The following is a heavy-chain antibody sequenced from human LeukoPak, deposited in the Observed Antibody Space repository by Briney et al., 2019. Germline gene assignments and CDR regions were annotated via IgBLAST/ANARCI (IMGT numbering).Heavy chain of an antibody. CDR1: GFTFSGYG. D-gene: IGHD3-9*01. V-gene: IGHV3-NL1*01. CDR3: ARDPSYILTGYFHFDY. J-gene: IGHJ4*02. CDR2: LRGPEGSP. Sequence: GGSLRLSCAASGFTFSGYGMHWVRQAPGKGLEWVSSLRGPEGSPFYADSVKGRFTISRDNSKNTLYLQMNSLRAEDTAVYYCARDPSYILTGYFHFDYWGQGTLVTVSS.